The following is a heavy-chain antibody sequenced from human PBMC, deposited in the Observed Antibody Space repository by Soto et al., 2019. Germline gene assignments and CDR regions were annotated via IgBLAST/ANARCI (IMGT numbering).Heavy chain of an antibody. CDR3: ARSYYYDSSGYLGY. D-gene: IGHD3-22*01. V-gene: IGHV3-11*06. Sequence: GGSLRLSCAASGFTFSDYYMSWIRQAPGKGLEWVSYISSSSYTNYADSVKGRFTISRDNAKNSLYLQMNSLRAEDTAVYYCARSYYYDSSGYLGYWGQGTLVTVPQ. CDR1: GFTFSDYY. CDR2: ISSSSYT. J-gene: IGHJ4*02.